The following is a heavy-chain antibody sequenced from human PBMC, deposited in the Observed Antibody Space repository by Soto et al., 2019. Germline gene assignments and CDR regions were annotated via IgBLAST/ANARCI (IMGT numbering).Heavy chain of an antibody. J-gene: IGHJ4*02. CDR2: INHSGST. V-gene: IGHV4-34*01. CDR1: GGSFSGYY. CDR3: ARDRQTVTTTVFDY. Sequence: SETLSLTCAVYGGSFSGYYWSWIRQPPGKGLEWIGEINHSGSTNYNPSLKSRVTISVDTSKNQFSLKLSSVTAADTAVYYCARDRQTVTTTVFDYWGQGTLVTVSS. D-gene: IGHD4-17*01.